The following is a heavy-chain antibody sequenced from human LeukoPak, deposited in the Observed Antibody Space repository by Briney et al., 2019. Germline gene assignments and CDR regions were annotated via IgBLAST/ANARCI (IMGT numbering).Heavy chain of an antibody. CDR2: IIPIFGTA. CDR3: ARDRPSIFGVVTAFDI. D-gene: IGHD3-3*01. J-gene: IGHJ3*02. CDR1: GGTFSSYA. Sequence: GASVKVSCKASGGTFSSYAISWVRQAPGQGLEWMGGIIPIFGTANYAQKFQGRVTITADESTSTAYMELSSLRSEDTAVYYCARDRPSIFGVVTAFDIWGQGTTVTVSS. V-gene: IGHV1-69*13.